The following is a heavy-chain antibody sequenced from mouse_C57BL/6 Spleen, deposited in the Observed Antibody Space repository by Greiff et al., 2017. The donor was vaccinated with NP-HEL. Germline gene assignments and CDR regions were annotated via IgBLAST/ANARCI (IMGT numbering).Heavy chain of an antibody. CDR2: IYPRSGNT. J-gene: IGHJ2*01. V-gene: IGHV1-81*01. CDR1: GYTFTSSG. CDR3: ARSSGTTVVATDY. Sequence: QVQLKQSGAELARPGASVKLSCKASGYTFTSSGISWVKQRTGQGLEWIGEIYPRSGNTDYNGKFKGKATLTAYKSSSTAYMELRSLTSEDSAVYFCARSSGTTVVATDYWGQGTTLTVSS. D-gene: IGHD1-1*01.